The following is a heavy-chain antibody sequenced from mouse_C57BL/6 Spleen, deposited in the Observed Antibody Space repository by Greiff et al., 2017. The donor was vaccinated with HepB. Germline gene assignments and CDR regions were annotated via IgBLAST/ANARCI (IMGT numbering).Heavy chain of an antibody. Sequence: EVQLQQSGPELVKPGASVKISCKASGYTFTDYYMNWVKQSHGKSLEWIGDINPNNGGTSYNQKFKGKATLTVDKSSSTAYMELRSLTSEDSAVYYCAWGYDGFAYWGQGTLVTVSA. J-gene: IGHJ3*01. V-gene: IGHV1-26*01. CDR2: INPNNGGT. CDR3: AWGYDGFAY. CDR1: GYTFTDYY. D-gene: IGHD2-2*01.